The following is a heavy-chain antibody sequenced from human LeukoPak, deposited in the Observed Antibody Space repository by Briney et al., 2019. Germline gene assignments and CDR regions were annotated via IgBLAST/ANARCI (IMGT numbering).Heavy chain of an antibody. Sequence: PGGSLRLSCAASGFIFSSHGMHWVRQAPGKGLEWVAVISNDGSNKKYADSVKGRFTISRDNSKNTLYLQMNSLRAEDTAVYKCASGYMEGGFDYWGQGTLVTVSS. CDR2: ISNDGSNK. V-gene: IGHV3-30*03. D-gene: IGHD5-18*01. CDR3: ASGYMEGGFDY. J-gene: IGHJ4*02. CDR1: GFIFSSHG.